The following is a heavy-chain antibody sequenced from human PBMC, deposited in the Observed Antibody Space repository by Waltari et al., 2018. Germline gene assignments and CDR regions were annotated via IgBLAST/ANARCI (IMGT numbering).Heavy chain of an antibody. CDR2: INPSGGST. D-gene: IGHD3-10*01. CDR1: GYTFTSYY. CDR3: AKDWGMGARFGELLQSYFDY. V-gene: IGHV1-46*01. Sequence: QVQLVQSGAEVKKPGASVKVSCKASGYTFTSYYMHWVRQAPGQGLEWMGIINPSGGSTSYAQKFQGRVTMTRDTATSTVYMELNSLRAEDTAVYYCAKDWGMGARFGELLQSYFDYWGQGTLVTVSS. J-gene: IGHJ4*02.